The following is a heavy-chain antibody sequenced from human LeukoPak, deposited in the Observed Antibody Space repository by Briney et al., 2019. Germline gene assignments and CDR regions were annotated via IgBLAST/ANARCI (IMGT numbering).Heavy chain of an antibody. V-gene: IGHV3-30*02. D-gene: IGHD1-26*01. CDR3: ARSVGFYLYYMDV. CDR1: GFTFSNYG. J-gene: IGHJ6*03. Sequence: GGSLRLSCAASGFTFSNYGMHWVRQAPGKGLEWVAFIRYDGSNKYYADSVKGRFTISRDNSKNTLYLQMNSLRDEVTAVYYCARSVGFYLYYMDVWGRGTTVTVSS. CDR2: IRYDGSNK.